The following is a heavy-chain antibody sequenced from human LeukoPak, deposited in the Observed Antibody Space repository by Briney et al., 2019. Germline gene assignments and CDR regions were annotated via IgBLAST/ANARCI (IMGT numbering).Heavy chain of an antibody. CDR3: TKVSVCFGCYFDY. CDR2: INGAGDNT. V-gene: IGHV3-23*01. Sequence: GGSLRLSCGASGYVFSSHGLTWVRQAPGKGLEWVANINGAGDNTVYAETVKGRFTISRDNSKNMVYLEMNTLRAEDTATYFCTKVSVCFGCYFDYWGQGALVTVSS. CDR1: GYVFSSHG. D-gene: IGHD3-3*01. J-gene: IGHJ4*02.